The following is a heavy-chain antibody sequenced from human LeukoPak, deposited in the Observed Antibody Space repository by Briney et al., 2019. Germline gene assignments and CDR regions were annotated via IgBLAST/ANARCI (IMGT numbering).Heavy chain of an antibody. J-gene: IGHJ4*02. V-gene: IGHV1-2*02. D-gene: IGHD3-22*01. CDR3: ARDYYDSSGYYYVFDY. CDR2: INPNSGGT. CDR1: GYTFTGCY. Sequence: ASVKLSCKASGYTFTGCYMHWVRQAPGQGLEWMGWINPNSGGTNYAQKFQGRVTMTRDTSISTAYMELSRLRSDDTAVYYCARDYYDSSGYYYVFDYWGQGTLVTVSS.